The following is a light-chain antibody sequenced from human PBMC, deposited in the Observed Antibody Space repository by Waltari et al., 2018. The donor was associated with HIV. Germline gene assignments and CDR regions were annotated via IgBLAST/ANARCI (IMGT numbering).Light chain of an antibody. CDR2: DVS. CDR3: CSYAGSNTYV. Sequence: QSALTRPASVSGSPGQSLTISCTDVGSYNLVSWYQQHPGKAPKLLIYDVSERPSGISNRFSDSKSGNTASLTISGLQAEDEADYYCCSYAGSNTYVFDTGTKVTV. CDR1: VGSYNL. J-gene: IGLJ1*01. V-gene: IGLV2-23*02.